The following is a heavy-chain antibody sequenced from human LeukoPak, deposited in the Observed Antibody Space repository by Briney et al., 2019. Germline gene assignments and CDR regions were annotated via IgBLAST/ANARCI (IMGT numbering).Heavy chain of an antibody. V-gene: IGHV3-74*01. Sequence: GGSLRLSCAVSGFTFSSYWMHWVRQAPGKGLVWVSRINSDGSSTSYADSVKGRFTISRDNAKNTLYLQMNSLRAEDTALYYCAKGRYLKPLGIDYWGQGTLVTVSS. D-gene: IGHD3-16*02. CDR1: GFTFSSYW. CDR2: INSDGSST. J-gene: IGHJ4*02. CDR3: AKGRYLKPLGIDY.